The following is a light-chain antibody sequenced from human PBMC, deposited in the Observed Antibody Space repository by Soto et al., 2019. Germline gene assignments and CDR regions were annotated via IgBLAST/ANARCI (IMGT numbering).Light chain of an antibody. CDR1: QSVTSSY. J-gene: IGKJ4*01. V-gene: IGKV3-20*01. Sequence: VLTQSPGTLSLSPGERATLSCRASQSVTSSYLAWYQQKPGQAPRLLIYGASSRATGLPDRFSGSGSGTDFTLTISRLEPEDFAVYYCQQYGGSPPLTFGGGTTVEIK. CDR3: QQYGGSPPLT. CDR2: GAS.